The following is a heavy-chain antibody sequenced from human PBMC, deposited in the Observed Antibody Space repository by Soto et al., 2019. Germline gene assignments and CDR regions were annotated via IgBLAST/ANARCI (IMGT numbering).Heavy chain of an antibody. V-gene: IGHV3-30*18. Sequence: PGWSLRLSCAASGFTFNIYGMHWVRQAPDKGLEWVALISYDGSNQYYADSVKGRFTISRDNSKNTLFLQMNGLRADDTAVYYCAKDQASGQGSFDSWGQGTLVTVSS. CDR1: GFTFNIYG. CDR2: ISYDGSNQ. CDR3: AKDQASGQGSFDS. J-gene: IGHJ4*02.